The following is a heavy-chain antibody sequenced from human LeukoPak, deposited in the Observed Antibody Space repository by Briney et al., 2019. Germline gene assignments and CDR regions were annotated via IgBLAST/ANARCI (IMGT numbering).Heavy chain of an antibody. CDR3: ARAASNYPFGY. V-gene: IGHV4-34*01. CDR2: INHSGST. CDR1: GGSFSGYY. D-gene: IGHD4-11*01. J-gene: IGHJ4*02. Sequence: SSETLSLTCAVYGGSFSGYYWSWIRQPPGKGLEWIGEINHSGSTNYNPSLKSRVTISVDTSKNQFSLKLSSVTAADTAVCYCARAASNYPFGYWGQGTLVTVSS.